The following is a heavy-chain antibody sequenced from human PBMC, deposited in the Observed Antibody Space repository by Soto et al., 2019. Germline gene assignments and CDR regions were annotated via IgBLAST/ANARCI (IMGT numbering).Heavy chain of an antibody. CDR2: INSDGSST. CDR3: ARVGLYYYYGMDV. CDR1: GFTFSSYW. V-gene: IGHV3-74*01. J-gene: IGHJ6*02. Sequence: GGSLRLSCAASGFTFSSYWMHWVRQAPGKGLVWVSRINSDGSSTSYADSVKGRFTISRDNAKNTLYLQMNSLRAEDTAVYYYARVGLYYYYGMDVWGQGTTVTVSS.